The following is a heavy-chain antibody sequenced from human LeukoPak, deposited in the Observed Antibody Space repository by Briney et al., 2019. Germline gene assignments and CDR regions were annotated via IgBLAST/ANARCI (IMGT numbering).Heavy chain of an antibody. Sequence: GGSLRLSCAASGFTFSSYAMSWVRQAPGKGLEWVSAISGSGGSTYYADSVKGRFTISRDNSKNTLYLQMNSLRAEDTAVYYCANQHYYGGNSYYYYGMDVWGQGTTVTVSS. CDR3: ANQHYYGGNSYYYYGMDV. D-gene: IGHD4-23*01. V-gene: IGHV3-23*01. CDR2: ISGSGGST. CDR1: GFTFSSYA. J-gene: IGHJ6*02.